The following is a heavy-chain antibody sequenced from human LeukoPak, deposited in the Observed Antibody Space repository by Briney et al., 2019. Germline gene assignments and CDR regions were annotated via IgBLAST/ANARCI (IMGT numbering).Heavy chain of an antibody. CDR2: TNSDGSTT. J-gene: IGHJ4*02. CDR3: GRGMRGYYGLDY. D-gene: IGHD3-10*01. CDR1: GFIFSSFW. Sequence: PGGSLRLSCAASGFIFSSFWMHWVRQVPGKGLVWVSHTNSDGSTTDYADSVRGRFTISRDNAKNTLYLQMNRLTVEDTAVYYCGRGMRGYYGLDYWGQGILVTVSS. V-gene: IGHV3-74*01.